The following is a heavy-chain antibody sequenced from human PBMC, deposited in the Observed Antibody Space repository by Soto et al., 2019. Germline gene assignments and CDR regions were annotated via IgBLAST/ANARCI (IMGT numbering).Heavy chain of an antibody. CDR1: GFTFNSYW. CDR3: ARGAFGAFYLDS. D-gene: IGHD3-10*01. Sequence: EVQLVESGGGLVQPGGSLRLSCAASGFTFNSYWIHWVRQAPGEGPVWVSRINGDGSTTNYADSVKGRFASSRDNAKNTVYLQMNSLRAEDTAVYYCARGAFGAFYLDSWGQGTLVTVSS. J-gene: IGHJ4*02. CDR2: INGDGSTT. V-gene: IGHV3-74*01.